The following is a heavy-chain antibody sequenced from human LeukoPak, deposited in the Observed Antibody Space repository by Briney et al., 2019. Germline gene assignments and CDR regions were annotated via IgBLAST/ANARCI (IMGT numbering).Heavy chain of an antibody. J-gene: IGHJ3*02. V-gene: IGHV4-30-2*01. D-gene: IGHD3-16*02. CDR3: ARNKGDYDYVWGSYRPDAFDI. CDR2: IYYSGST. Sequence: SETLSLTCAVSGGSISSGGYSWNWIRQPPGKGLEWIGYIYYSGSTYNNPSFKSRVTISVDRSKNQFSLKLSSVTAADTAVYYCARNKGDYDYVWGSYRPDAFDIWGQGTMVTVSS. CDR1: GGSISSGGYS.